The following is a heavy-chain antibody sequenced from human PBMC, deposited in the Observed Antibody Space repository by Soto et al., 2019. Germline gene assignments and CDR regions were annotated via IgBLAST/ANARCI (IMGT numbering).Heavy chain of an antibody. J-gene: IGHJ4*02. Sequence: QVQLVQSGAEVKKPGASVKVSCKASGYTFTGYYMHWVRQAPGQGLEWMGWINPNSGGTNYAQKFQGWVTMTRDTSISTAYMELSMLRSDDTAVYYCASCSGGSCYHSPFDYWGQGTLVTVSS. CDR3: ASCSGGSCYHSPFDY. D-gene: IGHD2-15*01. CDR2: INPNSGGT. V-gene: IGHV1-2*04. CDR1: GYTFTGYY.